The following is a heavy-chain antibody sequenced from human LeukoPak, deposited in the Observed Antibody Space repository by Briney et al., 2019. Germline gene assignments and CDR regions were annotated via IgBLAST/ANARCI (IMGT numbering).Heavy chain of an antibody. V-gene: IGHV4-34*01. CDR3: ASLGYCSGGSCYYGMDV. Sequence: SETLSLTCAVYGGSFSGYYWSWIRQPPGKGLEWIGEINHSGSTNYNPSLKSRVTISVDTSKNQFSLKLSSVTAADTAVYYCASLGYCSGGSCYYGMDVWGQGTTVTVSS. D-gene: IGHD2-15*01. J-gene: IGHJ6*02. CDR1: GGSFSGYY. CDR2: INHSGST.